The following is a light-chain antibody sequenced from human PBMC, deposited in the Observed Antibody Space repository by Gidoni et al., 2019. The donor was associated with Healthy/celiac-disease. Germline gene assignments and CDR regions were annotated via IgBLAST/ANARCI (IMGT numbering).Light chain of an antibody. CDR1: QSVSSN. J-gene: IGKJ1*01. Sequence: EIVMTQSPTTLSVSPGERANVSCRASQSVSSNLAWYQQKPGQAPRLLIYGASTRVTGSPARFSGSGAGTEFTLTISSLQSEDFAVYYCQQYNNWPPWTFGQGTKVEIK. CDR2: GAS. CDR3: QQYNNWPPWT. V-gene: IGKV3-15*01.